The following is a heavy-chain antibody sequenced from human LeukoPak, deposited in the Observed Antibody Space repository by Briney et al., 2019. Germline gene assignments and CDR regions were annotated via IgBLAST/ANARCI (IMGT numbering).Heavy chain of an antibody. V-gene: IGHV4-34*01. CDR3: ASGGGSYSIQH. J-gene: IGHJ1*01. CDR1: GFTFSSYA. Sequence: PGGSLRLSCAPSGFTFSSYAMSWIRQPPGKGLEWIGEINHSGSTNYNPSLKSRVTISVDTSKNQFSLKLSSVTAADTAVYYCASGGGSYSIQHWGQGTLVTVSS. CDR2: INHSGST. D-gene: IGHD1-26*01.